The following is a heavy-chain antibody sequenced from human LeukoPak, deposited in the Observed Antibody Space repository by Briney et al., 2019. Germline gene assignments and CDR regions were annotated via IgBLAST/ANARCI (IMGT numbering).Heavy chain of an antibody. D-gene: IGHD1-26*01. J-gene: IGHJ4*02. CDR3: AICLIGGSYYMDY. CDR2: INPNSGGT. CDR1: GYTFTDYY. V-gene: IGHV1-2*02. Sequence: ASVKVSCKASGYTFTDYYMHWVRQAPGQGLEWMGWINPNSGGTNYAQNFQGRVTMTWDTSISTAYMELNRLRSDDTAVYYCAICLIGGSYYMDYWGQGTLVTVSS.